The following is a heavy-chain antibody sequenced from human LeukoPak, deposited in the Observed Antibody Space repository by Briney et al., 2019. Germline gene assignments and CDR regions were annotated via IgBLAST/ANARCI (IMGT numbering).Heavy chain of an antibody. CDR2: INWNGGST. D-gene: IGHD2-2*01. CDR3: AKDALEWEYQLLWYFGY. Sequence: GGSLRLSCAASGFTFDDYGMSWVRQAPGKGLEWVSGINWNGGSTGYADSVKGRFTISRDNSKNTLYLQMNSLRAEDTAVYYCAKDALEWEYQLLWYFGYWGQGTLVTVSS. J-gene: IGHJ4*02. CDR1: GFTFDDYG. V-gene: IGHV3-20*04.